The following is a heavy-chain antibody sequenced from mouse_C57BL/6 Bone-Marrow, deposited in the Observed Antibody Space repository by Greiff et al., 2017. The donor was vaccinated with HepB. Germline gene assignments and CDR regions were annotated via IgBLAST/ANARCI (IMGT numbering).Heavy chain of an antibody. V-gene: IGHV1-81*01. CDR2: IYPRSGNT. D-gene: IGHD1-1*01. J-gene: IGHJ1*03. CDR1: GYTFTSYG. CDR3: ARGLFTTVVASYWYFDV. Sequence: VKLMESGAELARPGASVKLSCKASGYTFTSYGISWVKQRTGQGLEWIGEIYPRSGNTYYNEKFKGKATLTADKSSSTAYMELRSLTSEDSAVYFCARGLFTTVVASYWYFDVWGTGTTVTVSS.